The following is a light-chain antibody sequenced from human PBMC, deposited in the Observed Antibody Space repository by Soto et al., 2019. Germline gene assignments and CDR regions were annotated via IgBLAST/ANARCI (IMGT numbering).Light chain of an antibody. CDR3: TSYRRGPLYV. V-gene: IGLV2-14*03. J-gene: IGLJ1*01. CDR2: DVS. Sequence: QSALTQPASVSGSPGQSITISCTGISADVSSSNFVSWYQHRPGKAPRLILYDVSHRPSGVSNRFSGSKAGDTASLTISGLQLEDEADYYSTSYRRGPLYVFGTGTKVTVL. CDR1: SADVSSSNF.